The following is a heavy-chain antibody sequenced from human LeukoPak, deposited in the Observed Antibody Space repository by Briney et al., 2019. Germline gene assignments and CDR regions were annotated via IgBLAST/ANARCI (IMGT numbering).Heavy chain of an antibody. CDR2: IIPIFGIA. V-gene: IGHV1-69*13. Sequence: SVKVSCKASGGTFSSYAISWVRQAPGQGLEWMGGIIPIFGIANYAQKFQGRVTITADESTSTAYMELSSLRSEDTAVYYCARGRGVIILVSYYYYGMDVRGKGTTVTVSS. D-gene: IGHD3-10*01. J-gene: IGHJ6*04. CDR1: GGTFSSYA. CDR3: ARGRGVIILVSYYYYGMDV.